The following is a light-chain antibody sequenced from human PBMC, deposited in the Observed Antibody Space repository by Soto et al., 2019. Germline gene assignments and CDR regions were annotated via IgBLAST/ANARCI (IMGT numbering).Light chain of an antibody. J-gene: IGLJ2*01. Sequence: QSVLTQPPSVSAAPGQTVTISCSGSSSNIGSNSVSWYQQLPGTAPKLLIYDTNKRPSGIPDRFSGSKSGTSATLGVTGLQTGDEAVYYCGTWDSSLTAEFGGGTQLTVL. V-gene: IGLV1-51*01. CDR2: DTN. CDR1: SSNIGSNS. CDR3: GTWDSSLTAE.